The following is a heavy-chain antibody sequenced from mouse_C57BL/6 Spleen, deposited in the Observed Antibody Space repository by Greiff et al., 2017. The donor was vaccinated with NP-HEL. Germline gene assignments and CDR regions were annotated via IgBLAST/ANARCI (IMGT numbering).Heavy chain of an antibody. J-gene: IGHJ2*01. CDR2: LDPSDSYT. CDR3: ARGVYGNWGFDY. D-gene: IGHD2-10*02. V-gene: IGHV1-69*01. Sequence: VQLQQPGAELVMPGASVKLSCKASGYTFTSYWMNWVQQRPGQGLEWIGELDPSDSYTNYNQKFKGKSTLTVDKSSSTAYMQLSSLTSEDSAVYYCARGVYGNWGFDYWGQGTTLTVSS. CDR1: GYTFTSYW.